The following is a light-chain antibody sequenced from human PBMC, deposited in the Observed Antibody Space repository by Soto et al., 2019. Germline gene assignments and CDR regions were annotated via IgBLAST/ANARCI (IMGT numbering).Light chain of an antibody. J-gene: IGKJ1*01. Sequence: DIQMTQSPSTLSASVGDRVTITCRASQSISSWLAWYQQKPGKAPKLLIYKASILESGVPSRFSGSGSGTEFTLTISSLQPVDFATYYCQQYNSYSRTFGQGTKVEIK. V-gene: IGKV1-5*03. CDR3: QQYNSYSRT. CDR1: QSISSW. CDR2: KAS.